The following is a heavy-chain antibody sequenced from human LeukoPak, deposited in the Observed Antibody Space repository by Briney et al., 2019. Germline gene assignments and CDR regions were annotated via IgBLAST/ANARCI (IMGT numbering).Heavy chain of an antibody. CDR2: ISSSGSTV. CDR1: GFTFSSYA. J-gene: IGHJ4*02. CDR3: ARGPSGNNNLWMDY. D-gene: IGHD3-10*01. V-gene: IGHV3-48*03. Sequence: GRSLRLSCAASGFTFSSYAMSWIRQAPGKGLEWVSAISSSGSTVYYADSVKGRFTISRDNAKNSVYLQMNSLRAEDTAVYYCARGPSGNNNLWMDYWGQGTLVSVSS.